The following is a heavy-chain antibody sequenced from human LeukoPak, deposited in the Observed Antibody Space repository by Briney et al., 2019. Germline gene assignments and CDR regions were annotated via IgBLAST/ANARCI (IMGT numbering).Heavy chain of an antibody. CDR2: IYYSGST. CDR1: GGSISSYY. Sequence: KPSETLSLTCTVSGGSISSYYWSWIRQPPGKGLEWIGYIYYSGSTNYNPSLRSRVTISVDTSKNQFSLKLSSVTAADTAVYYCAREVPQWLSPNWFDPWGQGTLVTVSS. V-gene: IGHV4-59*12. J-gene: IGHJ5*02. CDR3: AREVPQWLSPNWFDP. D-gene: IGHD3-22*01.